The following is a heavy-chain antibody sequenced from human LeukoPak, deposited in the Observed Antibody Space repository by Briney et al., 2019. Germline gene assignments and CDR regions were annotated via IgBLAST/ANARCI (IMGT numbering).Heavy chain of an antibody. CDR3: AAGYYFDY. V-gene: IGHV3-48*03. CDR1: GFTFDIYD. CDR2: ISSSGSTI. J-gene: IGHJ4*02. D-gene: IGHD6-13*01. Sequence: QTGGSLRLSCAASGFTFDIYDMNWVRQTPGKGLEWVSFISSSGSTILCADSVKGRFTISRGNAKNSLYLQMNILRAEDTAVYYCAAGYYFDYWGQGTLVTVSS.